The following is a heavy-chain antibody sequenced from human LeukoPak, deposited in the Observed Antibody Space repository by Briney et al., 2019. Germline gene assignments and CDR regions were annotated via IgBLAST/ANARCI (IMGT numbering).Heavy chain of an antibody. CDR2: MNPNSGNT. D-gene: IGHD3-3*01. CDR1: GYTFTSYG. Sequence: ASVKVSCKASGYTFTSYGISWVRQATGQGLEWMGWMNPNSGNTGYAQKFQGRVTITRNTSISTAYMELSSLRSEDTAVYYCARGGVGRSTIFGVVIRGFFDYWGQGTLVTVSS. CDR3: ARGGVGRSTIFGVVIRGFFDY. J-gene: IGHJ4*02. V-gene: IGHV1-8*03.